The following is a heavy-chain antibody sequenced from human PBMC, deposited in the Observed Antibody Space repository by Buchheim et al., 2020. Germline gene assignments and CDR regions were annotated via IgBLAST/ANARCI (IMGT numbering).Heavy chain of an antibody. CDR3: AADPRITITRWGSQLNWFDP. V-gene: IGHV1-58*01. D-gene: IGHD3-10*01. Sequence: QMQLVQSGPEVKKPGTSVKVSCKASGFTFTSSAVQWVRQARGQRLEWIGWIVVGSGNTNYAQKFQERVTITRDMSTRTACMELSSLRSEDTAVYYCAADPRITITRWGSQLNWFDPWGQGTL. CDR1: GFTFTSSA. J-gene: IGHJ5*02. CDR2: IVVGSGNT.